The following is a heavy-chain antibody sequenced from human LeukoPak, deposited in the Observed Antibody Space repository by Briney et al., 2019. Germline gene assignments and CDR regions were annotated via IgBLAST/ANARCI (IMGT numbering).Heavy chain of an antibody. J-gene: IGHJ4*02. Sequence: PGGSLRLSCAASGFTFSSYSMNWVRQAPGKGLEGVSYISSSSSTIYYADSVKGRFTISRDNAKNSLYLQMNSLRDEDTAVYYCARDVCSSTSCYPNGDYWGQGTLVTVSS. V-gene: IGHV3-48*02. CDR1: GFTFSSYS. CDR3: ARDVCSSTSCYPNGDY. CDR2: ISSSSSTI. D-gene: IGHD2-2*01.